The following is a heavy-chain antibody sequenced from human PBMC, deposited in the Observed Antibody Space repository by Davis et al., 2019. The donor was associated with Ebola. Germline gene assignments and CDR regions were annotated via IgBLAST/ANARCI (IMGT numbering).Heavy chain of an antibody. D-gene: IGHD3-10*01. J-gene: IGHJ6*02. Sequence: GESLKISCAASGFTFSSYWMSWVRQAPGKGLEWVANIKQDGSEKYYVDSVKGRFTISRDNAKNSLYLQMNSLRAEDTAVYYCARVRHYYGSGSTPRYYYYYGMDVWGQGTTVTVSS. CDR2: IKQDGSEK. CDR1: GFTFSSYW. V-gene: IGHV3-7*01. CDR3: ARVRHYYGSGSTPRYYYYYGMDV.